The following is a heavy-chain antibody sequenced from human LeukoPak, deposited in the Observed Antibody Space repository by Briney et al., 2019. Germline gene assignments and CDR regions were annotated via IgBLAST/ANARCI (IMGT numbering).Heavy chain of an antibody. J-gene: IGHJ3*02. D-gene: IGHD2-2*01. CDR1: GFSISSGYY. V-gene: IGHV4-38-2*01. Sequence: SETLSPTCSVSGFSISSGYYWDWIRQPPGKGLEWIGNVYYSGSTSYNPSLKSRVTISVDTSKNQFSLKLSSVTAADTAVYYCASFDCSSTSCRPYDAFDIWGQGTMVTVSS. CDR3: ASFDCSSTSCRPYDAFDI. CDR2: VYYSGST.